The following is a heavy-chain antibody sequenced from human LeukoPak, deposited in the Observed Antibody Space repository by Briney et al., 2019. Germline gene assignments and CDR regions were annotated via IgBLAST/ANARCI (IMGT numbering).Heavy chain of an antibody. CDR3: ARLGAPSKFYYFDS. CDR1: GGSLTTHY. Sequence: SETLSLTCTVSGGSLTTHYWAWIRQPPGKGLEWIGFVSKTGNTNYNPSLKSRVTISVDTSKSTFSLRLSSLTAADAAVYFCARLGAPSKFYYFDSWGQGTLVTVSS. CDR2: VSKTGNT. J-gene: IGHJ4*02. V-gene: IGHV4-59*08. D-gene: IGHD1-26*01.